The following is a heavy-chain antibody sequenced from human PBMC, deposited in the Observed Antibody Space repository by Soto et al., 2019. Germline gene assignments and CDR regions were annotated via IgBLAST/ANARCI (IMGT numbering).Heavy chain of an antibody. CDR1: GYTFTSYA. J-gene: IGHJ6*02. CDR3: ARGRPAVAGTSRAWGENYYYGMDV. V-gene: IGHV1-3*01. CDR2: INAGNGNT. D-gene: IGHD6-19*01. Sequence: ASVKVSCKASGYTFTSYAMHWVRQAPGQRLEWMGWINAGNGNTKYSQKFQGRVTITRDTSASTAYMELSSLRSEDTAVYYCARGRPAVAGTSRAWGENYYYGMDVWGQGTTVTVSS.